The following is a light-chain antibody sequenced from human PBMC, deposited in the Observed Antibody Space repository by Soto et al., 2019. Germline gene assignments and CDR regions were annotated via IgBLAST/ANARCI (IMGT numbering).Light chain of an antibody. J-gene: IGLJ2*01. V-gene: IGLV1-44*01. CDR1: SSNIGSNT. Sequence: QSVLTQPPSASGTPGQRVTISCSGSSSNIGSNTVNWYQQLPGTAPKLLIYSNNQRPSGVPDRFSGSKAGTSASLAISGLQSEDEAAYYCAAWDESLNGQDLVFGGGTKLTVL. CDR2: SNN. CDR3: AAWDESLNGQDLV.